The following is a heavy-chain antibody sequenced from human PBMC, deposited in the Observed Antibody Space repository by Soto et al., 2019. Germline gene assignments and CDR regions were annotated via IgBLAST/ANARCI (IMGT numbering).Heavy chain of an antibody. D-gene: IGHD1-1*01. V-gene: IGHV3-15*01. CDR2: IKSKTDGGTT. J-gene: IGHJ4*02. CDR3: VRQSLGNIRLRDFDC. CDR1: GFTFSNAW. Sequence: GGSLRLSCTASGFTFSNAWMTWVRQAPGKGLEWVGRIKSKTDGGTTDYAAPVKGRFTISRDDSKNTLYLQMNSLRAEDTAVYYCVRQSLGNIRLRDFDCWGQGTLVTVSS.